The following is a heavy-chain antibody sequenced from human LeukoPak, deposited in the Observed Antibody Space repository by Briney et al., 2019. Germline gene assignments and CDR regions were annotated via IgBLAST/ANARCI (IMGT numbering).Heavy chain of an antibody. CDR3: ARGSIQLWFYKLDAFDI. D-gene: IGHD5-18*01. Sequence: SETLPLTCTVSGGSISSYYWSWIRQPPGKGLEWIGYIYYSGSTNYNPSLKSRVTISVDTSKNQFSLKLSSVTAADTAVYYCARGSIQLWFYKLDAFDIWGQGTMVTVSS. J-gene: IGHJ3*02. V-gene: IGHV4-59*01. CDR1: GGSISSYY. CDR2: IYYSGST.